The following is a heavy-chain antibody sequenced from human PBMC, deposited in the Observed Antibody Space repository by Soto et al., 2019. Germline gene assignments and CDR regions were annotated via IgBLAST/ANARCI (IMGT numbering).Heavy chain of an antibody. D-gene: IGHD3-22*01. CDR3: VRERSTDSRTDY. Sequence: PGGSLRLSCAASGFTFSLYSMIWVRQAPGKGLEWVASITSSSSYIYYEDSLKGRFTISRDNAKNSLFLQLDSLRAEDTAVYFSVRERSTDSRTDYWGQGTLVTVSS. CDR1: GFTFSLYS. CDR2: ITSSSSYI. J-gene: IGHJ4*02. V-gene: IGHV3-21*01.